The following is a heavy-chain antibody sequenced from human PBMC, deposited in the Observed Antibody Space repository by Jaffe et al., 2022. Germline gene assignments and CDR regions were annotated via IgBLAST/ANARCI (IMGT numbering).Heavy chain of an antibody. J-gene: IGHJ5*02. D-gene: IGHD2-8*01. CDR2: ISDSGSTT. Sequence: QVQLVESGGGLVEPGGSLRLSCAASGFTFSGYYMSWIRQTPGKGLEWLSHISDSGSTTDYTDSVKGRFTISRDNAKNSLFLEMNSLRAEDTAVYYCARDSSNAGYCNSGGCASFAPWGQGTLVTVSS. CDR3: ARDSSNAGYCNSGGCASFAP. V-gene: IGHV3-11*01. CDR1: GFTFSGYY.